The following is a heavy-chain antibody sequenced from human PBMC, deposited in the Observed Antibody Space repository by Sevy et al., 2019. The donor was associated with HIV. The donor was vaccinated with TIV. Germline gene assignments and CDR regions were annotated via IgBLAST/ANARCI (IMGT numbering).Heavy chain of an antibody. V-gene: IGHV4-31*03. J-gene: IGHJ5*02. CDR2: IYYSRSN. Sequence: SETLSLTCSVSGGSIRSGGYYWSWIRQHPGKGLEWIGYIYYSRSNYYNPSLKSRVTISVDTSKNQFSLKLSSVTAADTAVYYCARVYIVATNWFDPWGQGTLVTVSS. D-gene: IGHD5-12*01. CDR1: GGSIRSGGYY. CDR3: ARVYIVATNWFDP.